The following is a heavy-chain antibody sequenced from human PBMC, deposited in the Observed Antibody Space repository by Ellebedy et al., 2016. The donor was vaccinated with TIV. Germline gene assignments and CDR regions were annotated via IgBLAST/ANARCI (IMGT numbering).Heavy chain of an antibody. V-gene: IGHV1-18*01. Sequence: ASVKVSCXASGYTFTSYGISWVRQAPGQGLEWMGWISAYNGNTNYAQKLQGRVTITADKSTSTAYMELSSLRSEDTAVYYCARDRDGYNLGYWGQGTLVTVSS. CDR3: ARDRDGYNLGY. D-gene: IGHD5-24*01. J-gene: IGHJ4*02. CDR2: ISAYNGNT. CDR1: GYTFTSYG.